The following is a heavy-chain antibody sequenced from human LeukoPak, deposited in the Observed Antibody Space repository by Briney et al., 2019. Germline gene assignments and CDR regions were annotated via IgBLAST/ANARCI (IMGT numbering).Heavy chain of an antibody. J-gene: IGHJ5*02. Sequence: GESLKISCKGSGYSFTSYWIGWVRQMPGKGLEWMGIIYPGDSDTRYSPSFQGLVTISADKSISTAYLQWSSLKASDTAMYYCARLGGYCSGGSCYVNWFDPWGQGTLVTVSS. V-gene: IGHV5-51*01. CDR1: GYSFTSYW. D-gene: IGHD2-15*01. CDR2: IYPGDSDT. CDR3: ARLGGYCSGGSCYVNWFDP.